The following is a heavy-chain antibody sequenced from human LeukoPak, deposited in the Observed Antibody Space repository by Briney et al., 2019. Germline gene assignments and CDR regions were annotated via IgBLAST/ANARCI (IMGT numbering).Heavy chain of an antibody. J-gene: IGHJ4*02. Sequence: SVKVSCKASGGTFSSYAISWVRQAPGQGLEWMGRIIPIFGTANYAQKFQGRVTINTDESTSTAYMGLSSLRSEDTAVYYCARGVLWFGELYYFDYWGQGTLVTVSS. V-gene: IGHV1-69*05. D-gene: IGHD3-10*01. CDR2: IIPIFGTA. CDR1: GGTFSSYA. CDR3: ARGVLWFGELYYFDY.